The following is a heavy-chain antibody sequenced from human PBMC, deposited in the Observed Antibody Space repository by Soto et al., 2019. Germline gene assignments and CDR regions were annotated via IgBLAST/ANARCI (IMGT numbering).Heavy chain of an antibody. CDR3: ARDFTKSSSWPYYFDY. CDR1: GYTFITYG. V-gene: IGHV1-18*03. CDR2: ISAYSGST. J-gene: IGHJ4*02. Sequence: QVPLVQSGAEVKKPGASVKVSCKASGYTFITYGISWVRQAPGQGLEWMGWISAYSGSTKFAQKLQGRVTMTTDTSTTTAYMELRSLTSDDMAVYYCARDFTKSSSWPYYFDYWGQGTLVTVSS. D-gene: IGHD6-13*01.